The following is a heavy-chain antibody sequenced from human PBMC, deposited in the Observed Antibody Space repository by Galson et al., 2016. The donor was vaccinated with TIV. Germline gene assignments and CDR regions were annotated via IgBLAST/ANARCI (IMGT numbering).Heavy chain of an antibody. J-gene: IGHJ6*02. CDR3: ARDHPLSTVFIAYPGKPYHGLEV. V-gene: IGHV4-59*12. D-gene: IGHD2/OR15-2a*01. CDR1: SDSIFNFY. CDR2: ISDSGRS. Sequence: TLSLTCTISSDSIFNFYVSWIRQPPGKGLEWIAYISDSGRSNKSPSLESRVTMSVDTSKNQFSLKLISVTAADTAVYYCARDHPLSTVFIAYPGKPYHGLEVWGQGTAVTVSS.